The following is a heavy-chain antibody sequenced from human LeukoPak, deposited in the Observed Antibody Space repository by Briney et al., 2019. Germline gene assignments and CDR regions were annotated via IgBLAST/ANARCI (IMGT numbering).Heavy chain of an antibody. CDR1: GFTFSSYA. CDR3: ARDSSGWSSYYYYGMDV. V-gene: IGHV3-30-3*01. Sequence: PGGSLRLSCAASGFTFSSYAMHWVRQAPGKGLEWVAVISYDGSNKYYADSVKGRFTISRDNCKNTLYLQMNSLRAEDTAVYYCARDSSGWSSYYYYGMDVWGQGTTVTGSS. D-gene: IGHD6-19*01. J-gene: IGHJ6*02. CDR2: ISYDGSNK.